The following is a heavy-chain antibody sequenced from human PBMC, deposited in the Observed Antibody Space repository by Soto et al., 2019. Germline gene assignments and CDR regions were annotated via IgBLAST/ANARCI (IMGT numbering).Heavy chain of an antibody. CDR3: ARDSITRVSSDVPGMDV. V-gene: IGHV3-30*03. CDR1: GFTFSSYG. D-gene: IGHD3-16*01. J-gene: IGHJ6*02. CDR2: ISYDESNK. Sequence: GGSLRLSCAASGFTFSSYGMHWVRQAPGKGLEWVAFISYDESNKYYAASVKGRFTISRDNSKNMLYLQMNSLRSDDTAVYYCARDSITRVSSDVPGMDVWGQGTTVTVSS.